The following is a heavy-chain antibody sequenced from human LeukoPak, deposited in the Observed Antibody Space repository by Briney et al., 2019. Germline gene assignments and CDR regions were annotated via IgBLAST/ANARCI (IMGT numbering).Heavy chain of an antibody. CDR2: ISGSGGST. CDR1: GFTFSSYA. J-gene: IGHJ4*02. V-gene: IGHV3-23*01. D-gene: IGHD4-17*01. CDR3: AKGPTDGDYEDY. Sequence: GGSLRLSCAASGFTFSSYAMSWVRQAPGKGLEWVSAISGSGGSTYYADSVKGRFTISRDNSKNTLYLQKNSLRAEDTAVYYCAKGPTDGDYEDYWGQGTLVTVSS.